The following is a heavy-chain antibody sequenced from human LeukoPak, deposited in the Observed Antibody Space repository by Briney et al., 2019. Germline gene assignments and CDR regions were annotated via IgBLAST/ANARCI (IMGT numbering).Heavy chain of an antibody. CDR2: IYYSGST. Sequence: SETLSLTCTVSGGSISSYYWSWIRQPPGKGLEWIGYIYYSGSTNYNPSLKSRVTISVDTSKNQFSLKLSSVTAADTAVYYCAREHDYGDYVSEWGQGSLVTVSS. J-gene: IGHJ4*02. V-gene: IGHV4-59*01. CDR1: GGSISSYY. D-gene: IGHD4-17*01. CDR3: AREHDYGDYVSE.